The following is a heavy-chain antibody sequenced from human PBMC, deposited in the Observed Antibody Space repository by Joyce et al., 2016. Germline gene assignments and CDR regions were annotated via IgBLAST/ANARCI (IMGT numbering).Heavy chain of an antibody. V-gene: IGHV1-69*12. CDR1: GDIFSSYA. D-gene: IGHD6-13*01. Sequence: QVQLVQSGTEVRKIGSSVRVSCRASGDIFSSYAINWVRQAPGQGLEWMGGAIPRAGTSRPAHKSQGRVTSSADEATTTVHMDLSSLTFEDSAIYYGVSGQSRGVWGQGTTVTVSS. CDR2: AIPRAGTS. CDR3: VSGQSRGV. J-gene: IGHJ6*02.